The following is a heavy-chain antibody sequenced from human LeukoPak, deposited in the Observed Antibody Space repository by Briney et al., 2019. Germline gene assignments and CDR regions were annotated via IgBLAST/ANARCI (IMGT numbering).Heavy chain of an antibody. CDR2: ISYDGSNK. CDR3: AKTQQQLQARSPYYYGMDV. D-gene: IGHD6-13*01. J-gene: IGHJ6*02. CDR1: GFTFSSYG. Sequence: GGSLRLSCAASGFTFSSYGMHWVRQAPGKGLEWVAVISYDGSNKYYADSVKGRFTISRDNSKNTLYLQMNSLRAEDTAVYYCAKTQQQLQARSPYYYGMDVWGQGTTVTVSS. V-gene: IGHV3-30*18.